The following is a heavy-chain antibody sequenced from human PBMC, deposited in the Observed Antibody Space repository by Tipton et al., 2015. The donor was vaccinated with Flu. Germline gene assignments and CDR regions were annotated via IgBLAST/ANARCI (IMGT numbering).Heavy chain of an antibody. CDR3: ARERRDAFDI. Sequence: TLSLTCAVSGYSVSSGYYWGWIRQPPGKGLEWIGFVHYSGSTNYNPSLRSRVTISVDMSKTQFSLKLTSVTAADTAVYYCARERRDAFDIWGQGTMVTVSS. CDR1: GYSVSSGYY. J-gene: IGHJ3*02. V-gene: IGHV4-61*01. CDR2: VHYSGST.